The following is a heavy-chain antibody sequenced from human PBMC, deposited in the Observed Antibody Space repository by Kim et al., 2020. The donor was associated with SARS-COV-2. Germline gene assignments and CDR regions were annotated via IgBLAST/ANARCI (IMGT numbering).Heavy chain of an antibody. CDR2: INHSGST. CDR1: GGFFSGYY. D-gene: IGHD1-26*01. Sequence: SETLSLTCAVYGGFFSGYYWSWIRQPPGKGLEWIGEINHSGSTNYNPSLKSRVTISVDTSKNQFSLKLSSVTAADTAVYYCASPNLSGSYYSDAFDIWGQGTMVTVSS. V-gene: IGHV4-34*01. J-gene: IGHJ3*02. CDR3: ASPNLSGSYYSDAFDI.